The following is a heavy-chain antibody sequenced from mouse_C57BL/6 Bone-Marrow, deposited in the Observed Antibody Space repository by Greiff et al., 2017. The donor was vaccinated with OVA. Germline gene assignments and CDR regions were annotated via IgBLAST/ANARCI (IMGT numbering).Heavy chain of an antibody. D-gene: IGHD1-1*01. Sequence: DVKLVESEGGLVQPGSSMKLSCTASGFTFSDYYMAWVRQVPEKGLEWVANINYDGSSTYYLDSLKSRFIISRDNAKNILYLQMSSLKSEDTATYYCARDRDGSSPDWYFDVWGTGTTVTVSS. CDR2: INYDGSST. J-gene: IGHJ1*03. V-gene: IGHV5-16*01. CDR3: ARDRDGSSPDWYFDV. CDR1: GFTFSDYY.